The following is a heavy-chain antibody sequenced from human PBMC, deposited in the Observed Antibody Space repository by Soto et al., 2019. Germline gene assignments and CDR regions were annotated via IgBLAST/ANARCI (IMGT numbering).Heavy chain of an antibody. V-gene: IGHV3-30*18. Sequence: QVNLVESGGGVVQPRRSLRLSCEASGFIFSDFGMHWVRQAPGKGLEWVAVISYDGNNKYYAQSVKGRFTISRDNSKNTLFLNMDSLRPEDTAVYHCVKGDLDTAVVNSPDAFDFWGPGTMVTVS. CDR1: GFIFSDFG. CDR3: VKGDLDTAVVNSPDAFDF. J-gene: IGHJ3*01. CDR2: ISYDGNNK. D-gene: IGHD5-18*01.